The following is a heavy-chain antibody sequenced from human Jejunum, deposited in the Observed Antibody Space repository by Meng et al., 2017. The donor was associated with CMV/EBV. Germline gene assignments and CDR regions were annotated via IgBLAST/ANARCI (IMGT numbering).Heavy chain of an antibody. V-gene: IGHV3-48*03. CDR1: GFTIDIYE. Sequence: PGFTIDIYEMNWVRQAPGRGLEWVSLITSDGNTKYYADSVEGRFTISRDNAKNSLLLQMSNLRAEDTAVYYCVRHLLNRYTNIDYWGQGTLVTVSS. CDR3: VRHLLNRYTNIDY. J-gene: IGHJ4*02. D-gene: IGHD5-18*01. CDR2: ITSDGNTK.